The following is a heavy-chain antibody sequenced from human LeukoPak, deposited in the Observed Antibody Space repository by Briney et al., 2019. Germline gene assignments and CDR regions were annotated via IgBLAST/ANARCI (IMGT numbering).Heavy chain of an antibody. CDR3: KSGGAAPGSFDY. CDR1: GFTFSSYW. Sequence: GGSLRLSCAASGFTFSSYWMSWMRQAPGKGLEWVANIKYDGNEEYYVDSVKGRFTISRDNAKNSLYLQLNSLRVKDTAVYYCKSGGAAPGSFDYWGQGTLVTVSP. J-gene: IGHJ4*02. V-gene: IGHV3-7*01. D-gene: IGHD1-1*01. CDR2: IKYDGNEE.